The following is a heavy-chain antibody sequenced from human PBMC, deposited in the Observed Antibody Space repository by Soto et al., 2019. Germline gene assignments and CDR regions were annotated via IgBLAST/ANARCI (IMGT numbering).Heavy chain of an antibody. J-gene: IGHJ4*02. CDR3: ARGRTGTTSYFDY. V-gene: IGHV1-18*01. Sequence: ASVKVSCKASGYTFTRFGITWVRQAPGQGLEWMGWISANSGDTNYAQKFQGRVTMTRDTSISTAYMELSRLRSDDTAVYYCARGRTGTTSYFDYWGQGNLVTVSS. CDR2: ISANSGDT. CDR1: GYTFTRFG. D-gene: IGHD1-1*01.